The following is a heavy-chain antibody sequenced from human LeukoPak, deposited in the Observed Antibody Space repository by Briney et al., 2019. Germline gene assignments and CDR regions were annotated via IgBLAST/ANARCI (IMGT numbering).Heavy chain of an antibody. CDR3: ARDLSSTPHWELDY. D-gene: IGHD1-26*01. V-gene: IGHV1-2*06. CDR2: INPDSGDT. CDR1: GYTFTDYY. J-gene: IGHJ4*02. Sequence: VASVKVSCKASGYTFTDYYMHWVRQAPGQGLEWMGRINPDSGDTNYAQHFQGGVTMTRDTSISTVYMELSSLSSDDTAVYYCARDLSSTPHWELDYWGQGTLVTVSS.